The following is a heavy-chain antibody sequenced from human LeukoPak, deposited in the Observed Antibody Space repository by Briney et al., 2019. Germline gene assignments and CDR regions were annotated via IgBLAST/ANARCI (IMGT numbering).Heavy chain of an antibody. D-gene: IGHD5-12*01. CDR2: IYYSGST. V-gene: IGHV4-30-4*08. CDR1: GGSISSGDYY. CDR3: ATVATVNYYYGMDV. Sequence: SETLSLTCTVSGGSISSGDYYWSWIRQPPGKGLEWIGYIYYSGSTYYNPSLKSRVTISVDTSKNQFSLKLSSVTAADTAVYYCATVATVNYYYGMDVWGQGTTVTVSS. J-gene: IGHJ6*02.